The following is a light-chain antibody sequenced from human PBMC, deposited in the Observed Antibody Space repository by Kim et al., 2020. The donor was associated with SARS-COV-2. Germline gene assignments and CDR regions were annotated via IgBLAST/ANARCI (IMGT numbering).Light chain of an antibody. CDR3: QQFNSYPT. CDR1: QGISSA. V-gene: IGKV1-13*02. Sequence: AIQLTQSPSSLSASVGDRVTITCRASQGISSALAWYQQKPGKAPKLLIYDASSLESGVPSRFSGSGSGTDFTLTISSLQPEDFATYDCQQFNSYPTFGGGTKVDIK. CDR2: DAS. J-gene: IGKJ4*01.